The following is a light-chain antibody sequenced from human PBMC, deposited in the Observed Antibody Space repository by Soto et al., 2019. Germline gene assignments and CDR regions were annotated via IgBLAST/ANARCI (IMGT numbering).Light chain of an antibody. CDR2: AAS. CDR3: QQSYSTPIT. Sequence: DIQMTQSPSTLSASVGDRVTITCRASQSISSYLNWYQQKPGKAPKLQIYAASSLQSGVPSRFSGSGSGTDFTLTISSLQPEDFATYYCQQSYSTPITFGQGTRLEI. CDR1: QSISSY. V-gene: IGKV1-39*01. J-gene: IGKJ5*01.